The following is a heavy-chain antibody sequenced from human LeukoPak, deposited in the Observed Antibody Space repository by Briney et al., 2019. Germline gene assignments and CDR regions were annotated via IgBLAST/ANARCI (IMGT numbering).Heavy chain of an antibody. CDR1: GFTFSTFT. D-gene: IGHD5-12*01. J-gene: IGHJ6*03. CDR2: ISSSSSYI. CDR3: ARDPYSGDYGPYYYYYMDV. V-gene: IGHV3-21*01. Sequence: GGSLRLSCVVSGFTFSTFTMNWVRQAPGKGLEWVSCISSSSSYIYYADSVKGRFTISRDNAKNSLYLQMNNLRDEDTAVYYCARDPYSGDYGPYYYYYMDVWGKGTTVTVSS.